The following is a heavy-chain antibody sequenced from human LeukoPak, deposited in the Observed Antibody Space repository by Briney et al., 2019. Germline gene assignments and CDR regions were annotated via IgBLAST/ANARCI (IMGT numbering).Heavy chain of an antibody. V-gene: IGHV4-38-2*01. CDR3: ARQAIAATGNWFDP. D-gene: IGHD2-15*01. J-gene: IGHJ5*02. CDR1: GYSISSGYY. CDR2: IYHSGST. Sequence: SETLSLTCAVAGYSISSGYYWGWIRQPPGKGLEWIGSIYHSGSTYYNPSLKSRVTISVDTSKNQFSLKVSSVTAADTAVYYCARQAIAATGNWFDPWGQGTLVTVSS.